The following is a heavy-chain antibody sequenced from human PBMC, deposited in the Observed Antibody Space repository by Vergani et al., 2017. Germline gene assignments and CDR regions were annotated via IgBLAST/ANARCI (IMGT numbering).Heavy chain of an antibody. Sequence: EVQLVESGGGLVKPGGSLRLSCAASGFTFSSYSMNWVRQAPGKGLEWVSSISISSSYIYYADSVKGRFTISRDNAKNSLYLQMNSLRAEDTAVYYCANLPPLRIAAAGTAENYFDYWGQGTLVTVSS. CDR2: ISISSSYI. CDR1: GFTFSSYS. D-gene: IGHD6-13*01. V-gene: IGHV3-21*01. J-gene: IGHJ4*02. CDR3: ANLPPLRIAAAGTAENYFDY.